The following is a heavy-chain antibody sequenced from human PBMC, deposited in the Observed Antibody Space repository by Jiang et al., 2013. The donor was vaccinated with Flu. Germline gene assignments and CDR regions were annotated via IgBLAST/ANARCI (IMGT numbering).Heavy chain of an antibody. J-gene: IGHJ4*02. V-gene: IGHV3-23*01. CDR2: ISGSSGST. CDR1: GFTFTSFA. D-gene: IGHD3-10*01. CDR3: AKEYYSGSGSYYRYFDY. Sequence: QLLESGRGLEQPGGSLRLSCAASGFTFTSFAMSWVRQAPGKGLEWVSSISGSSGSTYYADSVKGRFTISRDNSKNTLFLQMSSLRAEDTAVYYCAKEYYSGSGSYYRYFDYWGQGTLVTVSS.